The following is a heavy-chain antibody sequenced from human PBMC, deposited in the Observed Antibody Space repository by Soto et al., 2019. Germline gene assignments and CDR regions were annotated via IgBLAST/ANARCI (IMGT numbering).Heavy chain of an antibody. Sequence: QLQLQESGPGLVKPSETLSLTCTVSGGSISSSSFYWGWIRQPPGKGLEWIGSIYYGGSTYYGPSLKSRVSISVDTSKNPFSLRLTSVTAADTAVYYCARHRGFVGPTIDYWGQGNLVTVSS. CDR2: IYYGGST. D-gene: IGHD1-26*01. CDR3: ARHRGFVGPTIDY. J-gene: IGHJ4*02. V-gene: IGHV4-39*01. CDR1: GGSISSSSFY.